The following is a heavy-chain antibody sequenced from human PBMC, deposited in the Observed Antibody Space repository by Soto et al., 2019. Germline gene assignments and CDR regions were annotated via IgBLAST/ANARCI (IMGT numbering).Heavy chain of an antibody. CDR1: GGSISSYY. V-gene: IGHV4-59*01. Sequence: PSWRLALTCAVSGGSISSYYGSWIRQTPGKGLEWIGYIYYSGSTNYNPSLKSRVTISVDTSKNQFSLKLSSVTAADTAVYYCARDSRYYYYGMDVWGQGTTVTVSS. CDR3: ARDSRYYYYGMDV. CDR2: IYYSGST. J-gene: IGHJ6*02.